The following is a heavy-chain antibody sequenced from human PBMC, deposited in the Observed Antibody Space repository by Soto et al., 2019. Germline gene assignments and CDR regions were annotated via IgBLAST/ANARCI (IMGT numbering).Heavy chain of an antibody. CDR1: GGSIIGYY. D-gene: IGHD6-13*01. V-gene: IGHV4-4*07. CDR2: IYSDGST. CDR3: ARMRAAGTFDY. Sequence: SETLSLTCTVSGGSIIGYYWSCIRQPAGKGLEWIGRIYSDGSTNYNPSLKSRVTMSVDTSKNQFSLKLTSMTAADTAMYYCARMRAAGTFDYWGLGTLVTVSS. J-gene: IGHJ4*02.